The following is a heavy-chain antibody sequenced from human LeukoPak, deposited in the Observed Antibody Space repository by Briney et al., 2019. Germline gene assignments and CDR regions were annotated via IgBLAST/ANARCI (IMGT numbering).Heavy chain of an antibody. CDR2: ISSSSSYI. D-gene: IGHD3-9*01. V-gene: IGHV3-21*01. CDR1: GFTFSSYS. CDR3: ARQPVIYDILTGSDRDDAFDI. J-gene: IGHJ3*02. Sequence: PGGSLRLSCAASGFTFSSYSMNWVRQALGKGLEWVSSISSSSSYIYYADSVKGRFTISRDNAKNSLYLQMNSLRAEDTAVYYCARQPVIYDILTGSDRDDAFDIWGQGTMVTVSS.